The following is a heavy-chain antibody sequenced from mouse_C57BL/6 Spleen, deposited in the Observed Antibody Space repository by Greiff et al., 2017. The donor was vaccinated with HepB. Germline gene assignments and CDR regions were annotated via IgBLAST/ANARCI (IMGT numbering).Heavy chain of an antibody. Sequence: VQLQQPGAELVKPGASVKLSCKASGYTFTSYWMHWVKQRPGQGLEWIGMIHPNSGSTNYNEKFKSKATLTVDKSSSTAYMQLSSLTSEDSAVYYCARGGTVVAPYYYAMDYWGQGTSVTVSS. V-gene: IGHV1-64*01. CDR1: GYTFTSYW. D-gene: IGHD1-1*01. CDR2: IHPNSGST. CDR3: ARGGTVVAPYYYAMDY. J-gene: IGHJ4*01.